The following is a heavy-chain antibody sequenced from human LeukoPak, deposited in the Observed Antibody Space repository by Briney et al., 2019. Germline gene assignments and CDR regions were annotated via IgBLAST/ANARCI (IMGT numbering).Heavy chain of an antibody. D-gene: IGHD5-24*01. J-gene: IGHJ4*02. V-gene: IGHV4-61*02. CDR1: GGSISSGSYY. Sequence: PSQTLSLTCTVSGGSISSGSYYWSWIRQPAGKGLEWIGRIYTSGSTNYNPSLKSRVTISVDRSKNQFSLKLSSVTAADTAVYYCARVRGAGYNSLDYWGQGTLVTVSS. CDR3: ARVRGAGYNSLDY. CDR2: IYTSGST.